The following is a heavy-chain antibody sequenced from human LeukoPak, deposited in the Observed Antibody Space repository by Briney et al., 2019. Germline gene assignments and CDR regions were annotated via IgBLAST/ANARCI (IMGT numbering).Heavy chain of an antibody. CDR1: GGSISRYY. J-gene: IGHJ4*02. D-gene: IGHD2-21*01. CDR2: IYYTGST. Sequence: SETLSLTCSVSGGSISRYYWSWIRQPPGKGLEWIGYIYYTGSTKYNPSLKSRVTISVDTSKNQFSLKLSSVTAADTAVYYCARGVVIAPQTFDYWGQGTLVTVSS. CDR3: ARGVVIAPQTFDY. V-gene: IGHV4-59*01.